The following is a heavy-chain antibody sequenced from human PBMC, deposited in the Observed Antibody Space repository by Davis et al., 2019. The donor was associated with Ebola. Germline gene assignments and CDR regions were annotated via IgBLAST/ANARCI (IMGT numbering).Heavy chain of an antibody. D-gene: IGHD6-13*01. CDR3: ARREGLGGQLVDY. Sequence: MPSETLSLTCTVSGGSISSSSYYWGWIRQPPGKGLEWIGSIYYSGSTYYNPSLKSRVTISVDTSKNQFSLKLSSVTAADTAVYYCARREGLGGQLVDYWGQGTLVTVSS. V-gene: IGHV4-39*01. CDR2: IYYSGST. CDR1: GGSISSSSYY. J-gene: IGHJ4*02.